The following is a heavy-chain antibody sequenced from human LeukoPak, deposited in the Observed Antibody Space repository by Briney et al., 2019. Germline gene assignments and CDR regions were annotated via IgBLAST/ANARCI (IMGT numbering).Heavy chain of an antibody. Sequence: PGGSLRLSCAASGFTFSSYWMSWVRQAPGKGLEWVANIKQDGSEKYYVDSVKGRFTISRDNAKNSLYLQMNSLRAEDTAVYYCAREPGSIAAAGTFDYWAREPWSPSPQ. V-gene: IGHV3-7*03. CDR3: AREPGSIAAAGTFDY. D-gene: IGHD6-13*01. CDR1: GFTFSSYW. CDR2: IKQDGSEK. J-gene: IGHJ4*02.